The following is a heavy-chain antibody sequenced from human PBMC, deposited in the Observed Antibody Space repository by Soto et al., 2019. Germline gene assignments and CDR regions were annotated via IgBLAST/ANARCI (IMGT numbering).Heavy chain of an antibody. V-gene: IGHV3-74*01. Sequence: GSLRLSCVVSGITFSDYWMHWVRQAPGKGLVWVSRVNSDGSRTSYADSVKGRFTISRDNAKNTLYLQMTSLRAEDTAVYYCARDVQLQSFDYWGQGTLVTVSS. CDR1: GITFSDYW. J-gene: IGHJ4*02. CDR3: ARDVQLQSFDY. CDR2: VNSDGSRT. D-gene: IGHD5-18*01.